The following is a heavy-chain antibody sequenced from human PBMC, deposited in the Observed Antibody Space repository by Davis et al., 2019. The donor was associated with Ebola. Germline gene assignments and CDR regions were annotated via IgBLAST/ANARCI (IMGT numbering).Heavy chain of an antibody. D-gene: IGHD5-18*01. CDR1: GFTFSSYW. J-gene: IGHJ4*02. CDR3: ARGYSYGFDY. V-gene: IGHV3-74*01. Sequence: GESLKISCAASGFTFSSYWMHWVRQAPGKGLVWVSRINSDGSSTSYADSVKGLFTISRDNAKNTLYLQMNSLRAEDTAVYYCARGYSYGFDYWGQGTLVTVSS. CDR2: INSDGSST.